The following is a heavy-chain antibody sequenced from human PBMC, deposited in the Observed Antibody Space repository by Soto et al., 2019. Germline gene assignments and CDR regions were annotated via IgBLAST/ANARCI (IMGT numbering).Heavy chain of an antibody. V-gene: IGHV1-8*02. J-gene: IGHJ6*03. D-gene: IGHD3-16*01. CDR1: GYTFTSYD. CDR3: ARGVLSAQYYYYYMDV. CDR2: MNPNSGNT. Sequence: ASVTVSCKASGYTFTSYDINWVRQATGQGLEWMGWMNPNSGNTGYAQKFQGRVTMTRNTSISTAYMELSSLRSEDTAVYYCARGVLSAQYYYYYMDVWGKGTTVTVSS.